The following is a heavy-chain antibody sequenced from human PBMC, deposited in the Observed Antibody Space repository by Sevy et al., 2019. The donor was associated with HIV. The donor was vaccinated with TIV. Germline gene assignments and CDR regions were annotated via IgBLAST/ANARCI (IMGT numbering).Heavy chain of an antibody. V-gene: IGHV3-30*18. J-gene: IGHJ4*02. CDR2: MSYDGSDK. CDR3: AKGYGSGNYYNSYYFDY. CDR1: RFTFNSYV. D-gene: IGHD3-10*01. Sequence: GGSLRLSCAASRFTFNSYVMHWVRQAPGKGLEWVAVMSYDGSDKYYSDSVKGRFTISRDNSKNTLYLQMNSLRAEDTAVYHCAKGYGSGNYYNSYYFDYWGQGTLVTISS.